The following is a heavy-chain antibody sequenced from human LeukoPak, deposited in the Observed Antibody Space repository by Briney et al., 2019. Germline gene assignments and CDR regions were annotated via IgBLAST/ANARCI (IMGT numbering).Heavy chain of an antibody. CDR2: IYSGGST. J-gene: IGHJ6*03. CDR1: GFTVSSNY. D-gene: IGHD6-13*01. V-gene: IGHV3-66*01. CDR3: AKAPPSSSWAYYYYYYMDV. Sequence: GGSLRLSCAASGFTVSSNYMSWVRQAPGKGLEWVSVIYSGGSTYYADSVKGRFTISRDNSKNTLYLQMNSLRAEDTAVYYCAKAPPSSSWAYYYYYYMDVWGKGTTVTVSS.